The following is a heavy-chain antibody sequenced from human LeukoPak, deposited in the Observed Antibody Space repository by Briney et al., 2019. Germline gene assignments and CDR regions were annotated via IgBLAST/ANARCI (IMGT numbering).Heavy chain of an antibody. J-gene: IGHJ6*02. Sequence: GGSLRLSCAASGFTFSSYSMNWVRQAPGKGLEWVSSISSSSSYIYYADSVKGRFTISRDNAKNSLYLQMNSLRAEDTAVYYCARASSPPSFWGGYWSLLGYYGMDVWGQGTTVTVSS. CDR1: GFTFSSYS. D-gene: IGHD3-3*01. V-gene: IGHV3-21*01. CDR3: ARASSPPSFWGGYWSLLGYYGMDV. CDR2: ISSSSSYI.